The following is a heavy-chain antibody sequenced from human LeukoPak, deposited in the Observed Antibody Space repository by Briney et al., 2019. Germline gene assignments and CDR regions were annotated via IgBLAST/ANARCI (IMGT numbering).Heavy chain of an antibody. CDR3: ARSQPYDILTGYFNRYFDL. V-gene: IGHV4-59*01. D-gene: IGHD3-9*01. CDR1: GGSISSYY. J-gene: IGHJ2*01. CDR2: IYYSGST. Sequence: SETLSLTCTVSGGSISSYYWSWIRQPPGKGLEWIGYIYYSGSTNYNPSLKSRVTISVDTSKNQFSLKLSSVTAADTAVYYCARSQPYDILTGYFNRYFDLWGRGTLVTVSS.